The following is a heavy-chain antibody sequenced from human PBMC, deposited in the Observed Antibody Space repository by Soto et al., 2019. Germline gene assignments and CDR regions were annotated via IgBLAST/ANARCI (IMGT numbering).Heavy chain of an antibody. Sequence: SETLSLTCAVYGGSFSGYYWSWIRQPPGKGLEWIGEINHSGSTNYNPSLKSRVTISVDTSKNQFSLKLSSVTAADTAVYYCARHVGPDSSGYYHHDAFDIWGQGTMVTVSS. D-gene: IGHD3-22*01. CDR3: ARHVGPDSSGYYHHDAFDI. V-gene: IGHV4-34*01. CDR1: GGSFSGYY. J-gene: IGHJ3*02. CDR2: INHSGST.